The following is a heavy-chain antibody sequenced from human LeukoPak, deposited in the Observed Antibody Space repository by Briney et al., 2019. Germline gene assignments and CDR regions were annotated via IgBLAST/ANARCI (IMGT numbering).Heavy chain of an antibody. CDR1: GGTFSSYA. CDR3: ARDQGWFDVAGLNY. J-gene: IGHJ4*02. CDR2: IIPIFGTA. D-gene: IGHD6-19*01. Sequence: ASVKVSCKASGGTFSSYAISWVRQAPGQGLEWMGGIIPIFGTANYAQKFQGRVTITADESTSTAYMELSSLRSEDTAVYYCARDQGWFDVAGLNYWGQGTLVTVSS. V-gene: IGHV1-69*13.